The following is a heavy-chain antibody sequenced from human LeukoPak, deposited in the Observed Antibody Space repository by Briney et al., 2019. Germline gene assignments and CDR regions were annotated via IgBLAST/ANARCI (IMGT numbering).Heavy chain of an antibody. D-gene: IGHD3-10*01. CDR2: IRSKTHGGTT. V-gene: IGHV3-49*04. CDR1: GFTFGDYA. CDR3: TRAPSLSWFDP. Sequence: PGRSLRLSCTASGFTFGDYAMSWARQAPGKGLEWVGFIRSKTHGGTTEYAASVKGRFIISRDDSRSIAYLQMNSLKTEDTAVYYCTRAPSLSWFDPWGQGTLVTVSS. J-gene: IGHJ5*02.